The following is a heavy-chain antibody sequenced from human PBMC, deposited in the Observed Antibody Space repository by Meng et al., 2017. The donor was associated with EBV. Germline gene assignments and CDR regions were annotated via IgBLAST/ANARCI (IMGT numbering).Heavy chain of an antibody. V-gene: IGHV4-39*07. J-gene: IGHJ5*02. D-gene: IGHD5-12*01. CDR2: IYYSGST. Sequence: GPGLVKPSGALFLTCTVAGGSISSGRYYCGWIRKSPGKGLEWIGGIYYSGSTYYNPSLKSRVTISVDTFKNQFSMKLSSVTAADMAVYYCARVVATIFTNWFDHWGQGTLVTVSS. CDR3: ARVVATIFTNWFDH. CDR1: GGSISSGRYY.